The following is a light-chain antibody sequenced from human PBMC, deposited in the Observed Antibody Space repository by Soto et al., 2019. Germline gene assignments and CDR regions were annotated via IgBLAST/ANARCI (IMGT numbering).Light chain of an antibody. CDR1: QDITNY. J-gene: IGKJ1*01. Sequence: DIQMTQSPSSLSASVGDRVTITCQASQDITNYLAWYQQKPGKAPKLLIYAASTLQSGVPSRFSGSGSGTDFTLTISSLQSEDFAVYYCQQYNNWPSWTFGQGTQVDIK. V-gene: IGKV1-16*01. CDR3: QQYNNWPSWT. CDR2: AAS.